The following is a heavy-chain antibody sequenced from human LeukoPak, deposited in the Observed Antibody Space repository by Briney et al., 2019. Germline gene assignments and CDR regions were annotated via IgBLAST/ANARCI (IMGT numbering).Heavy chain of an antibody. Sequence: PGGSLRLSCAASGFTFSSYAIHWVRQAQGKGLEWLAVISYDGTYKYYADSVKGRFTISRDNAKNSLYLQVNSLGAEDTAVYYCARGAGVRVPFDYWGQGTLVTVSS. CDR1: GFTFSSYA. CDR2: ISYDGTYK. V-gene: IGHV3-30-3*01. J-gene: IGHJ4*02. CDR3: ARGAGVRVPFDY. D-gene: IGHD3-10*01.